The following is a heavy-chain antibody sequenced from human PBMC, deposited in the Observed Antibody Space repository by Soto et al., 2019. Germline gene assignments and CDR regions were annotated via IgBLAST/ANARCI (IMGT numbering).Heavy chain of an antibody. D-gene: IGHD5-18*01. V-gene: IGHV4-59*01. CDR3: AREGYNFGPFDY. CDR1: GGSLSSYY. CDR2: ISYSGTT. J-gene: IGHJ4*02. Sequence: SETLSLTCPVSGGSLSSYYWSWIRRPPGMGLEWIASISYSGTTNYNSSLKSRVTISIDTSKNQFSLKFNSVTAADTAVYYCAREGYNFGPFDYWGQGVLVTVSS.